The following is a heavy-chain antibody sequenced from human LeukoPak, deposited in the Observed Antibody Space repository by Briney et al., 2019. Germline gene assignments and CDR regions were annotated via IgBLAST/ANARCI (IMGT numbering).Heavy chain of an antibody. Sequence: SETLSLTCAVSGGSISSYYWSWVRQPAGKGLEWVGRIYTSGRSNYNPSLKSRVTMSVDTSKNQFSLNLTSVTAADTAVYYCAREAFSSLDYWGQGTLVTVSS. CDR1: GGSISSYY. CDR2: IYTSGRS. CDR3: AREAFSSLDY. J-gene: IGHJ4*02. V-gene: IGHV4-4*07.